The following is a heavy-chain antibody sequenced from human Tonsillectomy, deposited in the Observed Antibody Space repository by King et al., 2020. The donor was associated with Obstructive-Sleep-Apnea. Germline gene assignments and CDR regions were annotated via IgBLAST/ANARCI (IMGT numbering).Heavy chain of an antibody. J-gene: IGHJ5*02. CDR1: GFTFSSYA. V-gene: IGHV3-23*04. Sequence: VQLVESGGGLVQPGGSLRLSCAASGFTFSSYAMSWVRQAPGKGLEWVSAISVSGGSTYYADSVTGRFTISRDNSQNTLFLQMNSLRADDTAVYFCAKGLNGPWGQGTLVTVSS. CDR3: AKGLNGP. CDR2: ISVSGGST.